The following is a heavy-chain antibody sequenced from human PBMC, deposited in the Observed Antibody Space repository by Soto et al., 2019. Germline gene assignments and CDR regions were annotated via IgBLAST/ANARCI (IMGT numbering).Heavy chain of an antibody. V-gene: IGHV3-74*01. CDR2: INSDGSST. D-gene: IGHD3-3*01. CDR3: ACRKDYDFWSGPSSYYMDV. J-gene: IGHJ6*03. CDR1: GFTFSSYW. Sequence: PGGSLRLSCAASGFTFSSYWMHWVRQAPGKGLVWVSRINSDGSSTSYADSVKGRFTISRDNAKNTLYLQMNSLRAEDTAVYYCACRKDYDFWSGPSSYYMDVWGKGTTVTVSS.